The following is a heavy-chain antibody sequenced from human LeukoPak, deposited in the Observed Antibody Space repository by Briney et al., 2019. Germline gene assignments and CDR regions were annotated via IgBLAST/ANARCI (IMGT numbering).Heavy chain of an antibody. J-gene: IGHJ5*02. V-gene: IGHV3-23*01. CDR1: GFTFSNFA. CDR3: ASRHPDIAGP. Sequence: PGGSLRLSCSASGFTFSNFAMIWFRQAPGKRLEWVSSISNTGGDIYYADSVKGRFTMSRDNSRNTLYLLMNSLGVEDTAIYYCASRHPDIAGPWGQETLVTVSS. CDR2: ISNTGGDI. D-gene: IGHD5-12*01.